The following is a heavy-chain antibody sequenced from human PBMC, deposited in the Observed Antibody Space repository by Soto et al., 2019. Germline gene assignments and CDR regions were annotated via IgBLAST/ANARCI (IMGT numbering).Heavy chain of an antibody. CDR2: ISGTASRT. CDR3: ETSFRYFDN. CDR1: GFTPTTTP. D-gene: IGHD3-9*01. Sequence: PGGSLRLSCAGSGFTPTTTPLSWVRQPPGKGLEWVTTISGTASRTYYVDSVKGRFFISRDNSENTVTLQMNNLTVDDTAVYYCETSFRYFDNWGQGTRVTVS. V-gene: IGHV3-23*01. J-gene: IGHJ4*02.